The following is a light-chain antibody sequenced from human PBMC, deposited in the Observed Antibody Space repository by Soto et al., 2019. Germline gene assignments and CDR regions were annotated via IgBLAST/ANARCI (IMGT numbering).Light chain of an antibody. CDR1: QNIRGW. CDR2: EAS. CDR3: QQHADWPLT. V-gene: IGKV1-5*01. J-gene: IGKJ4*01. Sequence: DIQMTQSPSTLSAFVGDRVTITCRASQNIRGWLAWYQQRPGKAPDLLIFEASRLEGGVPSRFSGSGSGTEFTLTIDSLQPDDFATYYCQQHADWPLTFGGGTKVEIK.